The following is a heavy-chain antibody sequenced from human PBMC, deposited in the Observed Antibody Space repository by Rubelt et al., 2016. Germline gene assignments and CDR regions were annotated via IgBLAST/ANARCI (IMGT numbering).Heavy chain of an antibody. Sequence: QVQLVQSGAEVKKPGASVKVSCKASGYTFTSYGISWVRQAPGQGLEWMGWISAYNGNANYAQKLQGRVTMTTDTSTSTAYLERGSLRSDDTAVYYCARDVRESSNWYEEGNDYWGPGAQVTVSS. D-gene: IGHD1-1*01. CDR1: GYTFTSYG. V-gene: IGHV1-18*01. CDR3: ARDVRESSNWYEEGNDY. CDR2: ISAYNGNA. J-gene: IGHJ4*02.